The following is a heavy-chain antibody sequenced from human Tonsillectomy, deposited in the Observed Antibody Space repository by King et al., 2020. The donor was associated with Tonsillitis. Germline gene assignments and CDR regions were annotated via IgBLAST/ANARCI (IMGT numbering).Heavy chain of an antibody. Sequence: VQLVASGGGLIQPGGSLRLSCAASGFTFSSYVMSWVRQAPGKGLEWVSAISGSGGSTYNADSVKGRFNISRDKSKNTLYLQIHSLSAEDTAVYYYATFDFGGYYYDSIGVYPDYWGQGTLVTVSS. D-gene: IGHD3-22*01. V-gene: IGHV3-23*04. CDR3: ATFDFGGYYYDSIGVYPDY. CDR1: GFTFSSYV. J-gene: IGHJ4*02. CDR2: ISGSGGST.